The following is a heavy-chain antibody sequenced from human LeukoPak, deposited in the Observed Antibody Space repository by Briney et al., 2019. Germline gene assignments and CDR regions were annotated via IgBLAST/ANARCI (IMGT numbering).Heavy chain of an antibody. Sequence: GGSLRLSCAASGFTFSSYSMNWVRQAPGKGLEWVSAISGSGGSTYYADSVKGRFTISRDNSKNTLYLQMNSLRAEDTAVYYCAKVPKVVVVITDYFDYWGQGTLVTVSS. CDR1: GFTFSSYS. CDR3: AKVPKVVVVITDYFDY. J-gene: IGHJ4*02. D-gene: IGHD3-22*01. CDR2: ISGSGGST. V-gene: IGHV3-23*01.